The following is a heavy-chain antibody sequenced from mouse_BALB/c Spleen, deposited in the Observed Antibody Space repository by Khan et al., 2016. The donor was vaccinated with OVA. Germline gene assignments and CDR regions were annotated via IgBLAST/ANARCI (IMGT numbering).Heavy chain of an antibody. Sequence: QIQLVQSGPELKKPGETVKLSCKASGYTFTNYGMNWVRQAPGKGLKWMGWINTYTGDPSYADDFKGRFAFSLDTSASTAYLQIHNLENEDTATYCCARRHLSYFDYWGQGTTLTVSS. CDR3: ARRHLSYFDY. CDR1: GYTFTNYG. CDR2: INTYTGDP. D-gene: IGHD6-1*01. V-gene: IGHV9-3-1*01. J-gene: IGHJ2*01.